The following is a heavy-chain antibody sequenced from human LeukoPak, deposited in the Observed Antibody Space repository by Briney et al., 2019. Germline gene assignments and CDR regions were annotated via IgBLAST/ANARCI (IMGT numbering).Heavy chain of an antibody. CDR3: ARRSPYSTGWSSYFDY. J-gene: IGHJ4*02. CDR1: GGSISSYY. CDR2: IYRSGTT. V-gene: IGHV4-59*12. Sequence: SETLSLTCTVSGGSISSYYWSWIRQPPGKGLEWIGEIYRSGTTNYKPSLKSRVTISLDKSRNHFSLKLASVTAADSAVYYCARRSPYSTGWSSYFDYWGQGALVTVSS. D-gene: IGHD6-19*01.